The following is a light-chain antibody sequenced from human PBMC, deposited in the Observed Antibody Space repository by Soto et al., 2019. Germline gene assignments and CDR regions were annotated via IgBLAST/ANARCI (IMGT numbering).Light chain of an antibody. J-gene: IGLJ3*02. V-gene: IGLV2-14*01. Sequence: QSALTQPASVSGSPGQSITISCTGTSSDVGGYNYVSWYQQYPGKAPKLMIYDVSNRPSGVSNRFSGSKSGNTASLTISWLQAEDEADYYCSSYTSSSAVVFGGGTKLTVL. CDR2: DVS. CDR1: SSDVGGYNY. CDR3: SSYTSSSAVV.